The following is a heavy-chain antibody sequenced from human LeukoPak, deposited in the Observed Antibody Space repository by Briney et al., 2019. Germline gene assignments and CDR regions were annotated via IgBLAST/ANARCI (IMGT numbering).Heavy chain of an antibody. V-gene: IGHV3-23*01. CDR1: GFTFSSYA. J-gene: IGHJ4*02. D-gene: IGHD3-10*01. CDR3: AKDLVTGSLDY. Sequence: GGSLRLSCAASGFTFSSYAMTWVRQPPGKGLEWVSSISNGAGSTYYADSVRGRFSISRDNSKNTVSLQMNSLRAEETAIYYCAKDLVTGSLDYWGQGTLVTVSS. CDR2: ISNGAGST.